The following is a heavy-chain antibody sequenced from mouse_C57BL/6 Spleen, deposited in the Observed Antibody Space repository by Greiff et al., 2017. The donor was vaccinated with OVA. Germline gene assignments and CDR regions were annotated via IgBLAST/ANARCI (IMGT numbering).Heavy chain of an antibody. J-gene: IGHJ1*03. Sequence: EVQGVESGGGLVKPGGSLKLSCAASGFTFSSYAMSWVRQTPEKRLEWVATISDGGSYTYYPDNVKGRFTISRDNAKNNLYLQMSHLKSEDTAMYYCARDHYDYGWYFDVWGTGTTVTVSS. CDR3: ARDHYDYGWYFDV. V-gene: IGHV5-4*01. CDR2: ISDGGSYT. CDR1: GFTFSSYA. D-gene: IGHD2-4*01.